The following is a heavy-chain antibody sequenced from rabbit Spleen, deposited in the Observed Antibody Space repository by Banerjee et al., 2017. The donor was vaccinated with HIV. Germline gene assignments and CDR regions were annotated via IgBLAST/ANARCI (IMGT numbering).Heavy chain of an antibody. CDR3: ARDDGSYDYIDGYFNL. J-gene: IGHJ4*01. D-gene: IGHD6-1*01. CDR2: ISTIGST. CDR1: GIDFSTYG. Sequence: QSLEESGGDLVKPEGSLTLTCTTSGIDFSTYGITWVRQAPRKGLEYIGFISTIGSTYYSTWASGRFTISKTSSTTVGLQMTSLTAADTATYFCARDDGSYDYIDGYFNLWGPGTLVTVS. V-gene: IGHV1S44*01.